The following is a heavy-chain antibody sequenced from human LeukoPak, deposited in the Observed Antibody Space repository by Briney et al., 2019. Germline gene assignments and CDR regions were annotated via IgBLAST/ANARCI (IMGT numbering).Heavy chain of an antibody. V-gene: IGHV3-64*01. CDR3: ARETAAAATACFDS. Sequence: PGGSLRLSCVAPGFTFSTYPMHWVRQAPGKGLEYVSAISSNGDSTYYAKSVKGRFTISRDNSKDTLFLQMGSLRVEDMAVYYCARETAAAATACFDSWGQGALVTVSS. J-gene: IGHJ4*02. D-gene: IGHD6-13*01. CDR2: ISSNGDST. CDR1: GFTFSTYP.